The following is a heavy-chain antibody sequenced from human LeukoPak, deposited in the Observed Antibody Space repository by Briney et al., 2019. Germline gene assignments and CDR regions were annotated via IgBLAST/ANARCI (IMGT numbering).Heavy chain of an antibody. Sequence: EGSLRLSCAASGFTFSSYSMNWVRQAPGKGLEWVSSISSSSSYIYYADSVKGRFTISRDNAKNSLYLQMNSLRAEDTAVYYCARVPGWLALRDAFDIWGQGTMVTVSS. V-gene: IGHV3-21*01. CDR2: ISSSSSYI. D-gene: IGHD6-19*01. CDR1: GFTFSSYS. J-gene: IGHJ3*02. CDR3: ARVPGWLALRDAFDI.